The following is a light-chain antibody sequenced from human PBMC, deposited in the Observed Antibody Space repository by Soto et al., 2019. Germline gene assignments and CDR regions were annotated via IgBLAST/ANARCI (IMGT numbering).Light chain of an antibody. V-gene: IGKV2-30*01. CDR2: KVS. J-gene: IGKJ2*01. CDR3: RQGTHWPPYT. CDR1: QSLAYSDGNTY. Sequence: DVVMTQSPLSLPVTLGQPASISCRSSQSLAYSDGNTYLNWFQQRPGQSPRRLIYKVSNRDSGVPDRFSGSGSGTDFTLKISRVEAEDVGVYSCRQGTHWPPYTFGQGTKLEIK.